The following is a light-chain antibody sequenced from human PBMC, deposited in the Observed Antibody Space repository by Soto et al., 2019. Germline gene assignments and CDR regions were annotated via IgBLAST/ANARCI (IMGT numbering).Light chain of an antibody. CDR1: TGAVTSGHF. CDR3: LLIHTGVPV. Sequence: QAVVTQEPSLTVSLGATVTLTCGSSTGAVTSGHFPYWFQQKPGQAPRTLIYDTSNRHSWTPARFSGSVLGGKAALTLSGAQPEDEADYYCLLIHTGVPVFGGGTKVTVL. V-gene: IGLV7-46*01. CDR2: DTS. J-gene: IGLJ3*02.